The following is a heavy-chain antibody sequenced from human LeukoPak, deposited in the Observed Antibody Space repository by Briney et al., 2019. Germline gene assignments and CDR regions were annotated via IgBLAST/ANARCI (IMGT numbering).Heavy chain of an antibody. CDR1: GGSISSYF. Sequence: PSETLSLTCTVSGGSISSYFWSWLRQPPGKRLEWIGYISYSGNTDYNPSLKSRVTLSVDTSKNRLSLKLSSVTAADTAVYYCARDRGNSDPGDWFDSWGQGTLVTVSS. CDR2: ISYSGNT. V-gene: IGHV4-59*12. D-gene: IGHD4-23*01. CDR3: ARDRGNSDPGDWFDS. J-gene: IGHJ5*01.